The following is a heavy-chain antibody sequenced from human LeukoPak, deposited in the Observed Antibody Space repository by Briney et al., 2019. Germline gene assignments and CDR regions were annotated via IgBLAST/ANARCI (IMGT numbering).Heavy chain of an antibody. Sequence: ASVKVSCKASGYTFTGYYMHWVRQAPGQGLEGMGWINPNSGGTNYAQKFQGRVTMTRDTSISTAYMELSRLRSDDTAVYYCARDQSDSSGYSLYYYYYMDVWGKGTTVTVSS. J-gene: IGHJ6*03. CDR1: GYTFTGYY. CDR3: ARDQSDSSGYSLYYYYYMDV. CDR2: INPNSGGT. D-gene: IGHD3-22*01. V-gene: IGHV1-2*02.